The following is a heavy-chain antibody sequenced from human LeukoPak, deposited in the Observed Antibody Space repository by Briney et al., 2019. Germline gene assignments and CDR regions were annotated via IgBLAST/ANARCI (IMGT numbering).Heavy chain of an antibody. D-gene: IGHD6-19*01. CDR1: GGSISSYY. CDR2: IYYSGST. CDR3: ARLLAGMDYFDY. Sequence: SETLSLTCTVSGGSISSYYWSWIRQPPGKGLEWIGYIYYSGSTNYNPSLKSRVTISVDTPKNQFSLKLSSVTAADTAVYYCARLLAGMDYFDYWGQGTLVTVSS. V-gene: IGHV4-59*08. J-gene: IGHJ4*02.